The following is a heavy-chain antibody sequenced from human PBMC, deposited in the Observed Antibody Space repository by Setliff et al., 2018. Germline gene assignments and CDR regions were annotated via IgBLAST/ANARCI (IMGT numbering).Heavy chain of an antibody. D-gene: IGHD3-3*01. CDR2: ISSSGSTI. J-gene: IGHJ6*03. CDR3: ARAVAIFGVVTPIYFYYMDV. CDR1: GFTFSTYE. Sequence: PGGSLRLSCAASGFTFSTYEMNWVRQAPGKGLEWVSYISSSGSTIYYVDSVKGRFTISRDKAKNSLYLQMNSLRAEDTAVYYCARAVAIFGVVTPIYFYYMDVWGKGTTVTVSS. V-gene: IGHV3-48*03.